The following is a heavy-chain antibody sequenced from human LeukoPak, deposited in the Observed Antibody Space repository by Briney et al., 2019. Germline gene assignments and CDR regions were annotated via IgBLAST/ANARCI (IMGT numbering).Heavy chain of an antibody. CDR1: GYTFTSYA. CDR2: INTNTGNP. J-gene: IGHJ4*02. V-gene: IGHV7-4-1*02. Sequence: ASVKVSCKDSGYTFTSYAMNWVRQAPGQGLEWKGCINTNTGNPTYAQGFTGRFVFSLDTSVSTAYLQISSLKAEDTAVYYCARDRDSKRGEIVYFDYWGQGTLVTVSS. D-gene: IGHD3-16*01. CDR3: ARDRDSKRGEIVYFDY.